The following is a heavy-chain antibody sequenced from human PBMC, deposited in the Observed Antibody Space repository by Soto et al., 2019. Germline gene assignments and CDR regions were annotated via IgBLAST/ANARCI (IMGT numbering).Heavy chain of an antibody. CDR3: ARGVGSGSYYNQYNWFDP. J-gene: IGHJ5*02. CDR1: GYTFTNYG. CDR2: ISAYNGNT. D-gene: IGHD3-10*01. V-gene: IGHV1-18*01. Sequence: QVQLVQSGAKVKKPGASVKVSCKASGYTFTNYGISWVRPAPGQGLEWMGWISAYNGNTNFAQKLQGRVTMTTDTSTSTAYMELRRLRSDDTAVYYCARGVGSGSYYNQYNWFDPWGQGTLVTVSS.